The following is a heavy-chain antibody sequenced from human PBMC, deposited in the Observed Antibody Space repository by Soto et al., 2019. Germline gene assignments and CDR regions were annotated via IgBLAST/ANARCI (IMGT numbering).Heavy chain of an antibody. CDR3: ARHPNYERFDP. J-gene: IGHJ5*02. Sequence: PXETLTISCKGSGYSFNSYWITLVRQMPGKGLEWMGRIDPSDSYTKYSPSFQGHVTISADKSISTAYLQWSSLKASDTAMYYCARHPNYERFDPWGQGTLVTVSS. CDR1: GYSFNSYW. V-gene: IGHV5-10-1*01. D-gene: IGHD1-7*01. CDR2: IDPSDSYT.